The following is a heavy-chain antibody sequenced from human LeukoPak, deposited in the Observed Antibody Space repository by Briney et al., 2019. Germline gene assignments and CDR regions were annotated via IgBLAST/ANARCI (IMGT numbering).Heavy chain of an antibody. Sequence: ASVKVSCKASGYTFTSYAMHWVRQAPGQRLEWMGWINAGNGNTKYSQKFQGRVTMTTDTSTSTAYMELRSLRSDDTAVYYCARDKSSGWPDYWGQGTLVTVSS. V-gene: IGHV1-3*01. J-gene: IGHJ4*02. CDR2: INAGNGNT. CDR3: ARDKSSGWPDY. D-gene: IGHD6-19*01. CDR1: GYTFTSYA.